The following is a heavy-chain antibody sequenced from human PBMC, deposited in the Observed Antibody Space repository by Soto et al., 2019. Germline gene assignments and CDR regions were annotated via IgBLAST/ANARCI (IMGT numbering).Heavy chain of an antibody. CDR1: GFTFSSYA. J-gene: IGHJ6*02. D-gene: IGHD1-26*01. V-gene: IGHV3-23*01. CDR2: ISGSGGST. CDR3: AKAGELTPSYYYYYGMDV. Sequence: EVQLLESGGGLVQPGGSLRLSCAASGFTFSSYAMSCVRQAPGKGLEWVSAISGSGGSTYYADSVKGRFTISRDNSKNTLYLQMNSLRAEDTAVYYCAKAGELTPSYYYYYGMDVWGQGTTVTVSS.